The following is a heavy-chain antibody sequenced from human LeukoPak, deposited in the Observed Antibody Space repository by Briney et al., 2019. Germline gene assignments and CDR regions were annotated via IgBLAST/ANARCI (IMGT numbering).Heavy chain of an antibody. D-gene: IGHD4-11*01. Sequence: SSETLSLTCTVSGGSISSYYWSCIRQPAGKGLEWIGRIYTSGSTNYNPSLKSRVTMSVDTSKNQFSLKLSYATEADAAVYYCARPYYSNYYYYGMDVWGQGTTVTVSS. CDR1: GGSISSYY. CDR3: ARPYYSNYYYYGMDV. J-gene: IGHJ6*02. V-gene: IGHV4-4*07. CDR2: IYTSGST.